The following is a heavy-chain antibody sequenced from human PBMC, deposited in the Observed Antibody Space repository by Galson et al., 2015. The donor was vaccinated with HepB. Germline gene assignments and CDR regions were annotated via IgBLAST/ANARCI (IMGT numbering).Heavy chain of an antibody. D-gene: IGHD3-22*01. CDR2: IRYDGSNK. CDR3: AKVFIDSSLHPDAFDI. Sequence: SLRLSCAASGFTFSSYGMHWVRQAPGKGLEWVAFIRYDGSNKYYADSVKGRFTISRDNSKNTLYLQMNSLRAEDTAVYYCAKVFIDSSLHPDAFDIWGQGTMVTVSS. CDR1: GFTFSSYG. J-gene: IGHJ3*02. V-gene: IGHV3-30*02.